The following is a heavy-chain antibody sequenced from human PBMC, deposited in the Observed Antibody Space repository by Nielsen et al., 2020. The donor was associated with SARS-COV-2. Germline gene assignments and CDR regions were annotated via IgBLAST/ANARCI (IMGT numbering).Heavy chain of an antibody. V-gene: IGHV3-23*01. Sequence: GGSLRLSCIASGFTFNIYAMAWVRRTPGRVLQWVSGISASGGSTYYTDSVKGRFAVSRDNSRNTLYLQMHSLRVEDTALYYCAKDDVVRGDAFDIWGQGTMVTVSS. CDR2: ISASGGST. D-gene: IGHD3-10*01. CDR3: AKDDVVRGDAFDI. J-gene: IGHJ3*02. CDR1: GFTFNIYA.